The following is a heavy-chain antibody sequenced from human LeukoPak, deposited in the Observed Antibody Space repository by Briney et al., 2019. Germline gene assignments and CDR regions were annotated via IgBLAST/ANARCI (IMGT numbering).Heavy chain of an antibody. D-gene: IGHD6-6*01. Sequence: GGSLTLSCAASGFTFSSYSMNWVRQAPGKGLEWVSYISSTGSTIYYADSVRGRFTISRDNAKNSLYLQMNSLRAEDTAVYYCARGSYSSSNYFDYWGQGTLVTVSS. V-gene: IGHV3-48*01. CDR1: GFTFSSYS. J-gene: IGHJ4*02. CDR2: ISSTGSTI. CDR3: ARGSYSSSNYFDY.